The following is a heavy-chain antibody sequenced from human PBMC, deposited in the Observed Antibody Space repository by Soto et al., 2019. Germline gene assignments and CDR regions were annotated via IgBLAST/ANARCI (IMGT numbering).Heavy chain of an antibody. CDR2: IYYSGST. J-gene: IGHJ5*02. D-gene: IGHD3-10*01. CDR3: ARLRSFGNNWFDP. Sequence: PSETLSLTCTVSGGSISSYYWSWIRQPPGKGLEWIGYIYYSGSTNYNPSLKSRVTISVDTSKNQFSLKLSSVTAADTAVYYCARLRSFGNNWFDPWGQGTLVTVS. CDR1: GGSISSYY. V-gene: IGHV4-59*08.